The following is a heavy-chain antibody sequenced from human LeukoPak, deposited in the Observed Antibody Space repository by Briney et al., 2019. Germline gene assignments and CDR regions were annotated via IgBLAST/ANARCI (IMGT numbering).Heavy chain of an antibody. D-gene: IGHD4/OR15-4a*01. Sequence: GGSLRLSCAASGLTISSNYMNWVRQAPGKGLEWVSVIYSGGNTYYADSVKGRFTISRDNSKNTLYLQMNSLRVEDTAVYYCARRAGAYSHPYDYWGQGTLVTVSS. J-gene: IGHJ4*02. CDR1: GLTISSNY. V-gene: IGHV3-53*01. CDR2: IYSGGNT. CDR3: ARRAGAYSHPYDY.